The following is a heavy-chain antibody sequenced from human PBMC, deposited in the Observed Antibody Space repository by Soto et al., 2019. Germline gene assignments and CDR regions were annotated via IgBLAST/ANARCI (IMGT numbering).Heavy chain of an antibody. CDR1: GFIFSNFD. Sequence: LRLSCGASGFIFSNFDMHWVRQTTEKGLEWVSGIGFAGDTNYSGSVKGRFTISRENAKNSLFLQMNSLRVGDTAVYYCVRDLPGGFDPWGQGTLVTVSS. J-gene: IGHJ5*02. D-gene: IGHD3-10*01. CDR2: IGFAGDT. V-gene: IGHV3-13*01. CDR3: VRDLPGGFDP.